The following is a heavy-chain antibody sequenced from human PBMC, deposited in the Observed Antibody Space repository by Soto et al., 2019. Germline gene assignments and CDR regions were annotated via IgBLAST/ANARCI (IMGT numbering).Heavy chain of an antibody. CDR1: GFTFSYFW. Sequence: GGSLRLSCAASGFTFSYFWMNWVRQAPGKGLEWVAIIKEDGTEVNYVDSVKGRFTISRDNAKNTVYLQMNSLRGEDTAVYYCAKDGAIAAADYFFDYWGQGSLVTVSS. D-gene: IGHD6-13*01. J-gene: IGHJ4*02. V-gene: IGHV3-7*01. CDR2: IKEDGTEV. CDR3: AKDGAIAAADYFFDY.